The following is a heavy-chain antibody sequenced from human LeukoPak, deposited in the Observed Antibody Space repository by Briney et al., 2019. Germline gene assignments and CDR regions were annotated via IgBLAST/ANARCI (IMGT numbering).Heavy chain of an antibody. CDR3: ARDRAAAGLDSFDY. CDR2: IKQDGSKK. CDR1: GFPFSSYW. Sequence: GGSLRLSCVASGFPFSSYWMTWVRQAPGKGLEWVANIKQDGSKKSYVDSVKGRFTISRDNAKNSLYLQMNSLRAEDTAVYYCARDRAAAGLDSFDYWGQGTLVTVSS. D-gene: IGHD6-13*01. V-gene: IGHV3-7*01. J-gene: IGHJ4*02.